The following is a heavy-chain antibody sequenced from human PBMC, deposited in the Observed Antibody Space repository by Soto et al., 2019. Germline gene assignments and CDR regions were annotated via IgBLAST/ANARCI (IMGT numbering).Heavy chain of an antibody. CDR2: FDPEDGET. Sequence: ASVKLSCTVSGYTLTELSMHRVRQAPGKGLEWMGGFDPEDGETIYAQKFQGRVTMTEDTSTDTAYMELSSLRSEDTAVYYCATTPYSGSYSTFDYWGQGTLVTVSS. CDR1: GYTLTELS. D-gene: IGHD1-26*01. CDR3: ATTPYSGSYSTFDY. V-gene: IGHV1-24*01. J-gene: IGHJ4*02.